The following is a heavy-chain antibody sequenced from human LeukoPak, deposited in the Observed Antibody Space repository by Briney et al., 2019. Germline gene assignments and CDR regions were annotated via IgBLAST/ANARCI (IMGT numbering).Heavy chain of an antibody. V-gene: IGHV6-1*01. CDR1: GDSVSTNSAA. J-gene: IGHJ3*02. CDR3: ARFGSSTWYKGAFDI. Sequence: SQTLSLTCAISGDSVSTNSAAWNWIRQSPSRGLEWLGRTYYRSKWYHDYAPSVQSRITINPDTSKNQFSLNLTSVTAADTAVYYCARFGSSTWYKGAFDIWGQGTMVTVAS. D-gene: IGHD6-13*01. CDR2: TYYRSKWYH.